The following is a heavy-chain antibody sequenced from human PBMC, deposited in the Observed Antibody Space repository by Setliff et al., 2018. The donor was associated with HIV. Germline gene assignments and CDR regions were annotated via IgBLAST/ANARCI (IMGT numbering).Heavy chain of an antibody. V-gene: IGHV1-2*04. CDR2: INPYSGGT. J-gene: IGHJ6*03. D-gene: IGHD2-2*02. Sequence: ASVKVSCKASGYTFSGFDMHWVRQAPGQGLEWMGWINPYSGGTNYAQSFQGWVTMTRDTSITTAYMELSRLTSDDTALYFCARSRYQLLYDMDVWGKGTTVTVSS. CDR3: ARSRYQLLYDMDV. CDR1: GYTFSGFD.